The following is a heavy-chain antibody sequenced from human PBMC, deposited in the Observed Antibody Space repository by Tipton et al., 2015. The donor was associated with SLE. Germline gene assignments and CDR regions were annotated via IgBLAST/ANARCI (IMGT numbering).Heavy chain of an antibody. V-gene: IGHV4-61*05. D-gene: IGHD4-17*01. J-gene: IGHJ5*02. CDR1: GGSISSSSYY. CDR3: ASRTTVFWFDP. Sequence: TLSLTCTVSGGSISSSSYYWSWIRQPPGKGLEWIGYIYYSGSTNYNPSLKSRVTISVDTSKNQFSLKLSSVTAADTAVYYCASRTTVFWFDPWGQGTLVTVSS. CDR2: IYYSGST.